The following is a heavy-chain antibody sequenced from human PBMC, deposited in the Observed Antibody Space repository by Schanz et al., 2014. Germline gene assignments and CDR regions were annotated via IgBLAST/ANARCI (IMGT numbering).Heavy chain of an antibody. Sequence: QLQLRESGPGLVKPSETLSLICSVSGTSITSSTYYWGWIRQPPGKGPEWIGEIHHSGSIIYNPSLRSGVTISMDTSKNQFSLKVTSVTAADTAVYYCARHLVNAYGMDVWGQGTAVTVSS. CDR3: ARHLVNAYGMDV. V-gene: IGHV4-39*01. J-gene: IGHJ6*02. CDR2: IHHSGSI. CDR1: GTSITSSTYY.